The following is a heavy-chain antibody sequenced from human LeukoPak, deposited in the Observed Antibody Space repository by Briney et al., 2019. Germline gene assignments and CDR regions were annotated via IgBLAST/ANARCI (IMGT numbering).Heavy chain of an antibody. CDR3: ARLEGGTFDY. D-gene: IGHD2-15*01. CDR2: IYSSGIT. J-gene: IGHJ4*02. V-gene: IGHV4-59*01. CDR1: GGSISSYY. Sequence: SETLSLTCTVSGGSISSYYWSWIRQPPGKGLEWIGYIYSSGITNYNLSLKSRITMSVDTSKNQFSLKLTSVTAADTALYYCARLEGGTFDYWGQGTLVTVSS.